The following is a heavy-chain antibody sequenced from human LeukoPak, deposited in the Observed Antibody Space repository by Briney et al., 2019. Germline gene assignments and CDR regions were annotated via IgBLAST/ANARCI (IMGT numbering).Heavy chain of an antibody. Sequence: ASVKVSCKASGGTFSNYAITWVRQAPGQGLEWMGWISDYNGNTNYAQRVQGRVTMTTDTSTSTAYMELRSLRSDDTAVYYCASFYYGSGSYYNAGAFDIWGQGTMVTVSS. V-gene: IGHV1-18*01. D-gene: IGHD3-10*01. CDR2: ISDYNGNT. J-gene: IGHJ3*02. CDR1: GGTFSNYA. CDR3: ASFYYGSGSYYNAGAFDI.